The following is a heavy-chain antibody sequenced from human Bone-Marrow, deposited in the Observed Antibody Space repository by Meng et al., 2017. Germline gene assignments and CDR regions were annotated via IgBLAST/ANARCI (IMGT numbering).Heavy chain of an antibody. Sequence: VPFEDAGPRLVNLSGTLSPRRAVSGGSISSSNWWIWVRQPPGKGLEWIGEIYHSGSTNYNPSLKSRVTISVDKSKNQFSLKLSSVTAADTAVYYCARARGIAVAEPWDYWGQGTLVTVSS. J-gene: IGHJ4*02. CDR3: ARARGIAVAEPWDY. CDR1: GGSISSSNW. D-gene: IGHD6-19*01. CDR2: IYHSGST. V-gene: IGHV4-4*02.